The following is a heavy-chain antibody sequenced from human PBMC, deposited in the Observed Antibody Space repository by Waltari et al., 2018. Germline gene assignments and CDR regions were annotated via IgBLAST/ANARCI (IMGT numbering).Heavy chain of an antibody. D-gene: IGHD1-1*01. CDR2: ISSSGSTI. CDR3: ARRNYPYYYYGMDV. J-gene: IGHJ6*02. CDR1: GSTFSAYY. V-gene: IGHV3-11*04. Sequence: QVQLVESGGGLVKPGGSLRRSCPASGSTFSAYYMSWIRQAPGKGLEWVSYISSSGSTIYYADSVKGRFTISRDNAKNSLYLQMNSLRAEDTAVYYCARRNYPYYYYGMDVWGQGITVTVSS.